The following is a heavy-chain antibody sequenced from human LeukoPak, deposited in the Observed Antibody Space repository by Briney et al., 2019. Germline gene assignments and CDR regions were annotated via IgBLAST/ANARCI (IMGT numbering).Heavy chain of an antibody. J-gene: IGHJ4*02. CDR2: ISGSGGST. V-gene: IGHV3-23*01. CDR1: GFTFSSYA. D-gene: IGHD3-3*01. CDR3: AKVGNDFWSGFDY. Sequence: GGSLRLSCAASGFTFSSYAMSWVRQAPGKGLEWVSAISGSGGSTYYADSVKGRFTISRDNSKNTLYLQMNGLRAEDTAVYYCAKVGNDFWSGFDYWGQGTLVTVSS.